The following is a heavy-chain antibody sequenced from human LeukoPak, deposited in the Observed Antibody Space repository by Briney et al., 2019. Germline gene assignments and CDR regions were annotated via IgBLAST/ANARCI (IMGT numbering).Heavy chain of an antibody. CDR2: VSGNGAGS. J-gene: IGHJ4*02. CDR3: AKTPWYSSGWSIDY. Sequence: PGGSLRLSCAASRFTFSSYAMSWVRQAPGKGLEWCSGVSGNGAGSDYVDSVKGRLTISRDNSKNKLYPQMNSLRAEVTAVYYCAKTPWYSSGWSIDYWGQGTLVTVSS. CDR1: RFTFSSYA. D-gene: IGHD6-13*01. V-gene: IGHV3-23*01.